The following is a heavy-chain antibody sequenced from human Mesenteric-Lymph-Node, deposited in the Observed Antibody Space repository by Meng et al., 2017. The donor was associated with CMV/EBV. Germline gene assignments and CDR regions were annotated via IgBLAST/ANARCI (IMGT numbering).Heavy chain of an antibody. D-gene: IGHD3-16*01. V-gene: IGHV4-61*01. Sequence: SETLSLTCTVSGGSVSSGSYYWSWIRQPPGRGLEWIGNIFYSESTNYNPSLKSRVSISVDTSKNQFSLKLTSVTAADTAVYYCARGQGVLGSWGQGTLVTVSS. CDR2: IFYSEST. CDR3: ARGQGVLGS. J-gene: IGHJ5*02. CDR1: GGSVSSGSYY.